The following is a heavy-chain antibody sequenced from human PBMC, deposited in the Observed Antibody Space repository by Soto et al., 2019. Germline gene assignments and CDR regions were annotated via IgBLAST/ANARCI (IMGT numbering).Heavy chain of an antibody. J-gene: IGHJ5*02. CDR1: GGSISRYY. V-gene: IGHV4-59*01. CDR3: ARDRSTYGGGGTGEVKENWFDP. D-gene: IGHD2-8*01. CDR2: ADYSGDT. Sequence: QVQLQESGPGVLKASETLSLTCSVSGGSISRYYWSWIGQPPGKGLEWIGYADYSGDTGYNPSLQGPVTMEVHTSKNQVSLKLTSVTAADTAVYYCARDRSTYGGGGTGEVKENWFDPWGQGALVTVSS.